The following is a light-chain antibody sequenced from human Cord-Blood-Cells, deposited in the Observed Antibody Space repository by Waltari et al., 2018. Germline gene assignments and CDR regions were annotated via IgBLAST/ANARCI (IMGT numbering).Light chain of an antibody. V-gene: IGLV2-14*01. J-gene: IGLJ1*01. CDR1: SSDVGGYNY. CDR2: DVS. Sequence: QSALTQPASVSGSPGQSITISCTGTSSDVGGYNYVSWYQQHPGKAPKLMIYDVSTRPSGVSNRFSVSKSGNTASLTISGLQAEDEADYYCSSYTSSSTLYVFGTGTKVTVL. CDR3: SSYTSSSTLYV.